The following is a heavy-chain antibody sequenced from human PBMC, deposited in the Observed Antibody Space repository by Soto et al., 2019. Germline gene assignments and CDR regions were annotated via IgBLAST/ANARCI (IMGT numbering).Heavy chain of an antibody. V-gene: IGHV4-38-2*01. Sequence: SGTLSLTCAVFGYSISSGYYWGWLRQPPGKGLEWIGIIYHGGSTYYNPSLNSRVTLSIDMTNNHVSLILNSVTAADTAVYYCARVGPWVPYYYNSSPYTFENWFDPWGQGTLVTVSS. CDR1: GYSISSGYY. CDR3: ARVGPWVPYYYNSSPYTFENWFDP. J-gene: IGHJ5*02. CDR2: IYHGGST. D-gene: IGHD3-22*01.